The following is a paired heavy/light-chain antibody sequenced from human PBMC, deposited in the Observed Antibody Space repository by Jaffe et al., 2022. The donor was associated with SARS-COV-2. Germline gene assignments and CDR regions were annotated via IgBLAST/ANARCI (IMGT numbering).Light chain of an antibody. CDR3: QQYYSPPRT. CDR1: QSVLYSFNNKDY. J-gene: IGKJ2*02. Sequence: DIVMTQSPDSLAVSLGERATIHCKSSQSVLYSFNNKDYLAWYQQKPGQPPKLLIYWASNRESGVPDRFSGSGSGTDFTLTISSLQAEDVAVYYCQQYYSPPRTFGQGTKLEIK. CDR2: WAS. V-gene: IGKV4-1*01.
Heavy chain of an antibody. Sequence: QVQLEQSGAEVKKPGASVKVSCKVSGFPLSELSMHWVRQTPGKGLEWMGAFDPEDSETIYAQKFQGRVIMTEDTSTDTAYMELSSLRSEDTAVYYCATDYQSSSSVFNYDYGLDVWGQGTTVTVSS. CDR3: ATDYQSSSSVFNYDYGLDV. CDR2: FDPEDSET. D-gene: IGHD6-6*01. J-gene: IGHJ6*02. V-gene: IGHV1-24*01. CDR1: GFPLSELS.